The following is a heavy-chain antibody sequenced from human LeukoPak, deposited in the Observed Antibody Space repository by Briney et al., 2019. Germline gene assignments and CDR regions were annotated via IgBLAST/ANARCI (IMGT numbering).Heavy chain of an antibody. Sequence: PGGSLRLSCAASGFTFSSYAMSWVRQAPGKGLEWVSVIYSGGSTYYADSVKGRFTISRDNSKNTLYLQMNSLRAEDTAVYYCARETKRGYGVGFDYWGQGTLVTVSS. CDR1: GFTFSSYA. CDR2: IYSGGST. CDR3: ARETKRGYGVGFDY. J-gene: IGHJ4*02. V-gene: IGHV3-66*01. D-gene: IGHD5-12*01.